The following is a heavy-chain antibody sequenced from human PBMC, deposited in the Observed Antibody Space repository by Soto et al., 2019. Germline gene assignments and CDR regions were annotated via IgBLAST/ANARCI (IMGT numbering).Heavy chain of an antibody. D-gene: IGHD1-1*01. CDR1: GYTFTTYY. CDR2: FNPYTGGT. CDR3: ARLWGEIGTAFDH. Sequence: QGQLVQSGAEVKKPGASVKVSCKASGYTFTTYYIHWMRQAPGQGLEWMGMFNPYTGGTRYVHKFQGRVTMTGDTSTSTGYMELSRVRSDDTAVYYCARLWGEIGTAFDHWGQGTLVTVSS. V-gene: IGHV1-46*01. J-gene: IGHJ5*02.